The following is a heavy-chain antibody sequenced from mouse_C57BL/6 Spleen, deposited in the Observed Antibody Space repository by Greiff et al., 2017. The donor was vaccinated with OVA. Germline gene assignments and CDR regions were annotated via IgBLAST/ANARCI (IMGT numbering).Heavy chain of an antibody. Sequence: QVQLQQPGAELVKPGASVTLSCKASGYTFTSYWMHWVKQRPGQGLEWIGMIHPNSGSTNYNEKFKSKATLTVDKSSSTAYMQLSSLTSEDSAVYYCARGYYGSSHWYFDVWGTGTTVTVSS. CDR1: GYTFTSYW. J-gene: IGHJ1*03. V-gene: IGHV1-64*01. CDR2: IHPNSGST. CDR3: ARGYYGSSHWYFDV. D-gene: IGHD1-1*01.